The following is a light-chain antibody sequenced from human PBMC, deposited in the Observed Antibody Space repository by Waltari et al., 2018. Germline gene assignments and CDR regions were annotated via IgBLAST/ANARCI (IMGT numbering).Light chain of an antibody. CDR1: SSDIGDYNY. V-gene: IGLV2-14*04. Sequence: GSPGQSITISCTGTSSDIGDYNYVSWYQQHVGKAPKLMIYDVTKRPSGVSYRFSGSKSGNTASLTISGLQAEDEADYYCSSYTGSSTWVFGGGTKLTVL. J-gene: IGLJ3*02. CDR2: DVT. CDR3: SSYTGSSTWV.